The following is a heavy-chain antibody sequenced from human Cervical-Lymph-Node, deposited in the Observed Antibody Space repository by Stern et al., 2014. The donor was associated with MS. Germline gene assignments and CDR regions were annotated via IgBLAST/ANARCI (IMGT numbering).Heavy chain of an antibody. Sequence: EVQLVQSGGGVVRPGGSLRLSCAASGFTFEDYAMTWVRQAPGKGLEWVSTINWNGGLTTYADSVKGRFTISRDNAKNSLYLQMNSLRADDTAFYYCARENGVASGRFFDCWGQGTLVTVSS. D-gene: IGHD4-17*01. CDR1: GFTFEDYA. CDR2: INWNGGLT. V-gene: IGHV3-20*04. J-gene: IGHJ4*02. CDR3: ARENGVASGRFFDC.